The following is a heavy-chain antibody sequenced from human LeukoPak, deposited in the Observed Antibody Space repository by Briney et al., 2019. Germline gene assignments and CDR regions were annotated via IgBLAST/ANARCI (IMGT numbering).Heavy chain of an antibody. CDR2: IYTSGST. Sequence: SETLSLTCTVSGGSINTYYWSWIRRPPGKGLEWIGYIYTSGSTNYNPSLKSRVTISVDTSKNQFSLELSSVTAADTAVYYRARAYSSSSSLHYWGQGTLVTVSS. J-gene: IGHJ4*02. V-gene: IGHV4-4*09. CDR1: GGSINTYY. CDR3: ARAYSSSSSLHY. D-gene: IGHD6-6*01.